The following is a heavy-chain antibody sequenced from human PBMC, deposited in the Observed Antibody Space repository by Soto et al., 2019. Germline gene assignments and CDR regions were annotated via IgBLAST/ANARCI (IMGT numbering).Heavy chain of an antibody. V-gene: IGHV1-69*13. CDR1: GGTFSSYA. J-gene: IGHJ6*02. Sequence: GASVKVSCKASGGTFSSYAISWVRQAPGQGLEWMGGIIPIFGTANYAQKFQGRVTITADESTSTAYMELSSLRSEDTAVYYCATPALALAKSSYYYYYGMDVWGQGTTVTVSS. CDR2: IIPIFGTA. D-gene: IGHD6-13*01. CDR3: ATPALALAKSSYYYYYGMDV.